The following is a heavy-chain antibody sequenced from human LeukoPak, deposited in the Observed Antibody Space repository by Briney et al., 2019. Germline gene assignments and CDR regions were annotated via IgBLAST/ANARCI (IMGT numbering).Heavy chain of an antibody. V-gene: IGHV3-74*01. J-gene: IGHJ4*02. D-gene: IGHD1-1*01. CDR1: GFTVGSYW. CDR2: INGDGTNR. Sequence: PGGSLRLSCAASGFTVGSYWIHWVRQAPGKGLVWVSRINGDGTNRDYADSVRGRFAISRDNAKNTVYLQMNSLGGEDTAVYYCTRVSTGTSGGWEYWDQGTLVTVSS. CDR3: TRVSTGTSGGWEY.